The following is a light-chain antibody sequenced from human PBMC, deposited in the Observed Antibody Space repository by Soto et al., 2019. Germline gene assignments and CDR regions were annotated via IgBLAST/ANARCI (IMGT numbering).Light chain of an antibody. CDR1: QTVSSSK. J-gene: IGKJ1*01. CDR3: QQYGSSPRT. CDR2: GAS. Sequence: EIGLTQSPGTLSLSPGERATLSCRASQTVSSSKLAWYQQKPGQAPKVLIYGASSRATGVPDRFSGSGSGTDFTLTISRLEPEDFAVYYCQQYGSSPRTFGQGTKVEIK. V-gene: IGKV3-20*01.